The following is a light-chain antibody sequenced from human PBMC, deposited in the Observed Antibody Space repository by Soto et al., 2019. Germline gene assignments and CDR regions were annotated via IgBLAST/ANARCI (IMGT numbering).Light chain of an antibody. CDR2: EVN. CDR1: SSDVGGYKY. Sequence: QSALTQPPSASGSPGQSVTISCTATSSDVGGYKYVSWYQQHPGKAPKLMIFEVNKRPSGVPDRFSGSKSGNTASLTVSGPQAEDEADYYCSSYAGINNLGVFGTGTKLTVL. CDR3: SSYAGINNLGV. V-gene: IGLV2-8*01. J-gene: IGLJ1*01.